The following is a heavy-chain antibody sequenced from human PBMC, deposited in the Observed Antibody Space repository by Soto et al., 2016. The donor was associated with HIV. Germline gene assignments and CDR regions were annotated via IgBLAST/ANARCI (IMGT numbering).Heavy chain of an antibody. CDR2: INPNSGGT. V-gene: IGHV1-2*02. CDR3: ARDYRIAVAGTTQRPLGRSSLAH. D-gene: IGHD6-19*01. CDR1: GYTFTGYY. Sequence: QVQLVQSGAEVKKPGASVKVSCKASGYTFTGYYMHWVRQAPGQGLEWMGWINPNSGGTNYAQKFQGRVTMTRDTSISTAYMELSRLRSDDTAVYYCARDYRIAVAGTTQRPLGRSSLAHWGQGNAWVTVSS. J-gene: IGHJ4*02.